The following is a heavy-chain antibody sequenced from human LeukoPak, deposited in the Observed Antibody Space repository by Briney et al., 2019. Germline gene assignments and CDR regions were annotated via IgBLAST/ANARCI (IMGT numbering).Heavy chain of an antibody. D-gene: IGHD6-19*01. CDR3: ARHSGYSSGWYWYFDY. CDR2: IYYSGST. J-gene: IGHJ4*02. V-gene: IGHV4-39*01. Sequence: SETLSLSCTVSGASISSYYWGWIRQPPGKGLEWIGSIYYSGSTYYNPSLKSRVTISVDTSKNQFSLKLSSVTAADTAVYYCARHSGYSSGWYWYFDYWGQGTLVTVSS. CDR1: GASISSYY.